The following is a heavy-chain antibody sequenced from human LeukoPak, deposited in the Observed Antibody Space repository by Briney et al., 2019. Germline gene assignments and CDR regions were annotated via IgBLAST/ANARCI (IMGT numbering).Heavy chain of an antibody. Sequence: SQTLSLTCTVSGGSISSGDYYWSWIRQPPGKGLEWIGYIYYSGSTYYNPSLKSRVTISVDTSKNQFSLKLRSVTAADTAVYYCARDRRFFGVGHIHSGFDLWGRGTLVTVSS. CDR3: ARDRRFFGVGHIHSGFDL. CDR2: IYYSGST. J-gene: IGHJ2*01. CDR1: GGSISSGDYY. D-gene: IGHD3-3*01. V-gene: IGHV4-30-4*08.